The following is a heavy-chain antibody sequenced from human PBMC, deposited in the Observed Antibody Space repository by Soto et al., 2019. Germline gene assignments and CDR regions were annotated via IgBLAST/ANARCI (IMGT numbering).Heavy chain of an antibody. Sequence: SETLSLTCTVSGGSISTYYWSWIRQPAGKGLEWIGRIDTSGNTSYNPSLKSRVTMSVDTSKKQFSLKLTSVTAADTAVYYCARYSSNWFQTEGMDVWGQGTTVTVSS. CDR1: GGSISTYY. CDR2: IDTSGNT. J-gene: IGHJ6*02. D-gene: IGHD6-13*01. V-gene: IGHV4-4*07. CDR3: ARYSSNWFQTEGMDV.